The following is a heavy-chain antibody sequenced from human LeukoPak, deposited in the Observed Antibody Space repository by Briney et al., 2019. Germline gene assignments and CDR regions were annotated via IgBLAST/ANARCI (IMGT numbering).Heavy chain of an antibody. CDR1: GFTFSSYA. J-gene: IGHJ4*02. Sequence: PGGSLRLSCAASGFTFSSYAMSWVRQAPGKGLEWVSSISSSSSYIYYADSVKGRFTISRDNAKNSLYLQMNSLRAEDTAVYYCARDPYSSAEYYFDYWGQGTLVTVSS. CDR3: ARDPYSSAEYYFDY. D-gene: IGHD6-25*01. V-gene: IGHV3-21*01. CDR2: ISSSSSYI.